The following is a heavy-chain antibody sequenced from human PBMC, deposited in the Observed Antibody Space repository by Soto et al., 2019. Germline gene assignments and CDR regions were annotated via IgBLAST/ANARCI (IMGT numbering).Heavy chain of an antibody. CDR2: IYYTGIT. V-gene: IGHV4-59*08. CDR3: VRQGIDYLHGLVDV. CDR1: SGPTRSHN. D-gene: IGHD4-17*01. Sequence: QVQVQQSGPGLVKPSETLSLTCSVSSGPTRSHNWGWIRQAPGRGLEWIGYIYYTGITRYNPSLDSRVTISADTSARHISLPLSSVTAADTAVYYCVRQGIDYLHGLVDVWGQGTTVSVSS. J-gene: IGHJ6*02.